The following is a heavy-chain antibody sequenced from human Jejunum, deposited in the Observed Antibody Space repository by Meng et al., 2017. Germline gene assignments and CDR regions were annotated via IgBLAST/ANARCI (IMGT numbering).Heavy chain of an antibody. D-gene: IGHD2-2*03. V-gene: IGHV4-30-4*01. J-gene: IGHJ4*02. CDR3: ARQMDSEYDEGYFFDY. CDR1: GGSINTGDYY. Sequence: QVQLQESGPGLVKPSQTLSLTCTVSGGSINTGDYYWSWIRQPPGTGLEWIAYIYYSGSSYSKSSLRSRVIISIDTSKNQFSLILSAVTAADTAVYYCARQMDSEYDEGYFFDYWGQGSLVTVSS. CDR2: IYYSGSS.